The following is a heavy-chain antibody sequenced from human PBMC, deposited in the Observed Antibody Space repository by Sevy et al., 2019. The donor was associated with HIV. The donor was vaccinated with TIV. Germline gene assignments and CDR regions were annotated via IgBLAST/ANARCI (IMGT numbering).Heavy chain of an antibody. J-gene: IGHJ4*02. CDR1: GFSFSKYG. V-gene: IGHV3-33*01. CDR2: IWYDGSSE. D-gene: IGHD3-22*01. CDR3: VRGADYYDRGGANCDS. Sequence: GGSLRLSCAASGFSFSKYGMHWDRQAPGKGLEWVALIWYDGSSEYYAHSVKGRFTISRDNSNNTLYLQVNSLRAEDTAVYYCVRGADYYDRGGANCDSWGQGTLVTVSS.